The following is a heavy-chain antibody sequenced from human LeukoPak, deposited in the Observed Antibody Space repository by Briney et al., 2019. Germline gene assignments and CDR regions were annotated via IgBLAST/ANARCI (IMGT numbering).Heavy chain of an antibody. CDR3: TTDGIAYYFDY. J-gene: IGHJ4*02. D-gene: IGHD6-13*01. CDR1: GFTFSIAW. V-gene: IGHV3-15*01. CDR2: IKSKTDGGTT. Sequence: GGSLRLSCAAAGFTFSIAWMSWVRQARGKGLEWVGRIKSKTDGGTTDYAAPVKGRFTISRDDSKNTLYLQMNSLKTEDTAVYCCTTDGIAYYFDYWGQGTLVTVSS.